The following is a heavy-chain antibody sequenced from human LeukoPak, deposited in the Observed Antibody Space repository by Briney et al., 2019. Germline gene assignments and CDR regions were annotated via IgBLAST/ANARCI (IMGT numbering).Heavy chain of an antibody. V-gene: IGHV3-33*06. CDR3: AKDQYYYDSSGYYPDAFDI. CDR1: GFTFSSFG. CDR2: IWFDGTNK. Sequence: GGSLRLSCAASGFTFSSFGMHWVRQAPGKGLEWVAVIWFDGTNKYYADSVKGRFTISRDNSKKTLYLQMNSLRAEDTAVYYCAKDQYYYDSSGYYPDAFDIWGQGTMVTVSS. D-gene: IGHD3-22*01. J-gene: IGHJ3*02.